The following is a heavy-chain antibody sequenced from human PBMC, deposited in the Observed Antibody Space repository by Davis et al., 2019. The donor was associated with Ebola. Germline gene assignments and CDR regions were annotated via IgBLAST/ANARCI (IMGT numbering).Heavy chain of an antibody. CDR1: GFTFSSYA. CDR2: ISFDGSNK. Sequence: PGGSLRLSCAASGFTFSSYAMRWVRQAPGKGLEWVALISFDGSNKYYADSARGRFTISRDNSKNTLYLQMNSLRAEDTAVYYCASGGDNTIFGIISGLGDYWGQGTLVTVSS. J-gene: IGHJ4*02. V-gene: IGHV3-30-3*01. D-gene: IGHD3-3*01. CDR3: ASGGDNTIFGIISGLGDY.